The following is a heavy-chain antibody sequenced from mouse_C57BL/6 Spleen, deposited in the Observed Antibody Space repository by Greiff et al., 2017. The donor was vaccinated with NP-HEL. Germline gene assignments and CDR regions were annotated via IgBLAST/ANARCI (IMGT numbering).Heavy chain of an antibody. CDR3: TIYYDYDGGFAY. CDR2: IYPGNSDT. V-gene: IGHV1-5*01. CDR1: GYTFTSYW. J-gene: IGHJ3*01. Sequence: EVQLQQSGTVLARPGASVKMSCKTSGYTFTSYWMHWVKQRPGQGLEWIGAIYPGNSDTSYNQKFKGKAKLTAVTSASTAYMELSSLTNEDSAVYYCTIYYDYDGGFAYWGQGTLVTVSA. D-gene: IGHD2-4*01.